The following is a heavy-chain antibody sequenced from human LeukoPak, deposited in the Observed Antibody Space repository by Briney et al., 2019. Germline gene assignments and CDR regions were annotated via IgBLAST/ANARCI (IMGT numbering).Heavy chain of an antibody. Sequence: PGGSLRLSCAASGFTVSSNYMSWVRQAPGKGLEWVSVIYSGGSTYYADSVKGRFTISRDNSKNTLYLQMNSLRAEDTAVYYCARDSSGYWVRGDLGGVGHDYWGQGTLVTVSS. CDR2: IYSGGST. D-gene: IGHD3-10*01. V-gene: IGHV3-53*01. J-gene: IGHJ4*02. CDR1: GFTVSSNY. CDR3: ARDSSGYWVRGDLGGVGHDY.